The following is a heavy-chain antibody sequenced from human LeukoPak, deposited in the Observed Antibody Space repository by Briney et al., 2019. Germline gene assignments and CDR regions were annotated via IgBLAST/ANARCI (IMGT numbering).Heavy chain of an antibody. D-gene: IGHD5-24*01. CDR2: LSPNSGNT. V-gene: IGHV1-8*01. CDR3: ARGAMATRVLAF. Sequence: ASVKVSCKTSGYTFTNYDINWVRQATGQGLEWMGWLSPNSGNTAYAQKFRGSVTMTMNTSISTAYMDLSSLRSEGTAVYYCARGAMATRVLAFWGQGTQVTVSS. CDR1: GYTFTNYD. J-gene: IGHJ4*02.